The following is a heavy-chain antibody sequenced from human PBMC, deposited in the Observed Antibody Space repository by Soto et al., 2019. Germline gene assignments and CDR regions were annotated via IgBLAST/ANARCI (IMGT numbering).Heavy chain of an antibody. CDR1: SGSINNNNW. D-gene: IGHD1-26*01. CDR2: IRHGGST. V-gene: IGHV4-4*02. CDR3: AKNGAYAIGY. J-gene: IGHJ4*02. Sequence: LSLTCDVSSGSINNNNWWSWVRQPPGKGLEWIGEIRHGGSTNYNPSLKSRVSISVDRSNNQFSLRLGSVTAADTAVYYCAKNGAYAIGYWGQGTLVTVSS.